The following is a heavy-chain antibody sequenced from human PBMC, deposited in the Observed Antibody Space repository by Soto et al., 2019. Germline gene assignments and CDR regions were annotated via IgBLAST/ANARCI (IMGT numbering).Heavy chain of an antibody. Sequence: ASLKGYCKTAGYAKSIYAMDWVLQAPGQRLEWMGWINAGNGNTKYSQKFQGRVTITKNTSASTAYMELSSLRSEDTAVYYCARGPLRNWFDPWGQGTLVPV. CDR3: ARGPLRNWFDP. J-gene: IGHJ5*02. CDR2: INAGNGNT. D-gene: IGHD5-12*01. CDR1: GYAKSIYA. V-gene: IGHV1-3*01.